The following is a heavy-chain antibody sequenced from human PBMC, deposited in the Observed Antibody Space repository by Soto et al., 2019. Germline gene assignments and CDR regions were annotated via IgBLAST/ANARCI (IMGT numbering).Heavy chain of an antibody. CDR1: GGSISSSSYY. V-gene: IGHV4-39*07. J-gene: IGHJ1*01. Sequence: SETLSLTCTVSGGSISSSSYYWGWIRQPPGKGLEWIGSIYYSGSTYYNPSLKSRVTISVDTSKNQFSLKLSSVTAADTAVYYCARDAKGYSYGLFAEYFQHWGQGTLVTVSS. CDR2: IYYSGST. D-gene: IGHD5-18*01. CDR3: ARDAKGYSYGLFAEYFQH.